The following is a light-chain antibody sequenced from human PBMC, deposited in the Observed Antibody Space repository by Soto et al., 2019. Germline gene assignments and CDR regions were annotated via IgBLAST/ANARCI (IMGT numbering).Light chain of an antibody. V-gene: IGKV3-20*01. Sequence: EIVLTQSPATLSLSPGERATLSCRASQSVRRYLAWYQQKPGQAPRLLIYGASSRATGIPDRFSGSGSGTDFTLTISRLEPEDFAVYYCQQYGSSGTFGQGTKVDIK. CDR3: QQYGSSGT. J-gene: IGKJ1*01. CDR1: QSVRRY. CDR2: GAS.